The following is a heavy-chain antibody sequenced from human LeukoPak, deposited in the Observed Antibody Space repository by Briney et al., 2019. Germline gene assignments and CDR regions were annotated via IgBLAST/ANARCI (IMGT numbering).Heavy chain of an antibody. Sequence: APVKVSCKVSGYTLTELSMHWVRQAPGKGLEWMGGFDPEDGETIYAQKFQGRVTMTEDTSTDTAYMELGSLRSEDTAVYYCATSRPYSGYDLAAFDIWGQGTMVTVSS. CDR2: FDPEDGET. CDR3: ATSRPYSGYDLAAFDI. CDR1: GYTLTELS. J-gene: IGHJ3*02. D-gene: IGHD5-12*01. V-gene: IGHV1-24*01.